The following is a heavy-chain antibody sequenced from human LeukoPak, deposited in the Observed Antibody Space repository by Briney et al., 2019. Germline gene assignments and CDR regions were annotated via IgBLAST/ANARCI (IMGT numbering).Heavy chain of an antibody. CDR3: ARDGGYSYGGTLTTEFDY. D-gene: IGHD5-18*01. CDR1: GFTFSSYW. V-gene: IGHV3-74*01. CDR2: INSDGSST. J-gene: IGHJ4*02. Sequence: GGSLRLSCAASGFTFSSYWMHWVRQAPGKGLVWVSRINSDGSSTSYADSVKGRFTISRDNAKNTLYLQMNSLRAEDTAVYYCARDGGYSYGGTLTTEFDYWGQGTLVTVSS.